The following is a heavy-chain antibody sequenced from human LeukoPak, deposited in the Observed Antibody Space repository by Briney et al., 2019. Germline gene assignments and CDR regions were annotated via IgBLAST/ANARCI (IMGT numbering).Heavy chain of an antibody. Sequence: SETLSLTCAVSGGSISSYYWSWIRQPPGKRLEWIGCIHHSGSTKYNPSLQSRVTISVDTSKNQFSLKLSSVTAADTAVYYCARNHDSGDYGYFHHRGQGTLVAVSS. CDR3: ARNHDSGDYGYFHH. CDR1: GGSISSYY. J-gene: IGHJ1*01. D-gene: IGHD4-17*01. CDR2: IHHSGST. V-gene: IGHV4-59*08.